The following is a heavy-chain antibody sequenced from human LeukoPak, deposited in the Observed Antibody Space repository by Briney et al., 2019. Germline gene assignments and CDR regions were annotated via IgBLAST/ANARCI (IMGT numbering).Heavy chain of an antibody. J-gene: IGHJ4*02. D-gene: IGHD3-22*01. V-gene: IGHV1-2*02. Sequence: ASVKVSCKASGYSFTGYYIQWVRQAPGQGLEWMGWINPNNGDTNFAQKFQGRVTMTRDTSMSTAYMGVSSLRSDDTAVYYCARHYFDNSGPSGYWGQGTLVTVSS. CDR3: ARHYFDNSGPSGY. CDR2: INPNNGDT. CDR1: GYSFTGYY.